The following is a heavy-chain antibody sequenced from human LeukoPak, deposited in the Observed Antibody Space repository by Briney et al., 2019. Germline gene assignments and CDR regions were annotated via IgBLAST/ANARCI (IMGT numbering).Heavy chain of an antibody. V-gene: IGHV3-7*01. CDR1: GFTFSSYW. CDR3: AREGVPRVNRNYYYYYMDV. D-gene: IGHD1-14*01. CDR2: LEQDGSEK. J-gene: IGHJ6*03. Sequence: GGSLRLSCAASGFTFSSYWMSWVRQAPGKGLEWVATLEQDGSEKYYVDSVKGRFIIFRDNAKNSLYLQMNSLRAEDTAVYYCAREGVPRVNRNYYYYYMDVWGKGTTVTVSS.